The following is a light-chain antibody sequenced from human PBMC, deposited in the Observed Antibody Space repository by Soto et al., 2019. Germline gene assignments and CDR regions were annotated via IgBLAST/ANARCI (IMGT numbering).Light chain of an antibody. Sequence: EIVMTQSPATLSVSPGERAALSCRASQSVSGNLAWYQQTPGQAPRLLIYGASTRATGIPARFSGSGFGTEFTLTISSLKSEDFAVYYCQQYNYWPPAFGQGTRLEIK. CDR3: QQYNYWPPA. CDR2: GAS. J-gene: IGKJ5*01. V-gene: IGKV3-15*01. CDR1: QSVSGN.